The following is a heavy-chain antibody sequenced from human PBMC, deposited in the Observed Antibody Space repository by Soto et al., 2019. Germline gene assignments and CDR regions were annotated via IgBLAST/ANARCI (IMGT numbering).Heavy chain of an antibody. J-gene: IGHJ4*02. D-gene: IGHD6-13*01. Sequence: QVQLQESGPGLVKPSQTLSLTCTVSGGSISSGGYYWSWIRQHPGKGLEWIGCIYYSGSTYYNPALKSRVTISVDTSKNQFSLKLSSVTAADTAVYYCARGGIAAAAPPDYWGQGTLVIVSS. V-gene: IGHV4-31*03. CDR1: GGSISSGGYY. CDR2: IYYSGST. CDR3: ARGGIAAAAPPDY.